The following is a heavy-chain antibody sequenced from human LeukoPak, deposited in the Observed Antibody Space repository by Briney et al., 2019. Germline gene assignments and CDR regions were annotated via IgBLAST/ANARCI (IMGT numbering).Heavy chain of an antibody. Sequence: ASVKVSCKASGGTFSSYAISWVRQAPGQGLEWMGWISAYNGNTNYAQKLRGRVTMTTDTSTSTAYMELRSLRSDDTAVYYCARDPRQDGSLFDYWGQGTLVTVSS. J-gene: IGHJ4*02. CDR2: ISAYNGNT. D-gene: IGHD5-12*01. V-gene: IGHV1-18*01. CDR3: ARDPRQDGSLFDY. CDR1: GGTFSSYA.